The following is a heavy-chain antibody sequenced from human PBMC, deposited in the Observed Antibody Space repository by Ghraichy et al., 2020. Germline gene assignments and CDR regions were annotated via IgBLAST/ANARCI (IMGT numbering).Heavy chain of an antibody. CDR3: ARGDYYGSGSYYLGLNWFDP. CDR1: GGSISSYY. D-gene: IGHD3-10*01. CDR2: IYTSGST. V-gene: IGHV4-4*07. J-gene: IGHJ5*02. Sequence: SETLSLTCTVSGGSISSYYWSWIRQPAGKGLEWIGRIYTSGSTNYNPSLKSRVTMSVDTSKNQFSLKLSSVTAADTAVYYCARGDYYGSGSYYLGLNWFDPWGQGTLVTVSS.